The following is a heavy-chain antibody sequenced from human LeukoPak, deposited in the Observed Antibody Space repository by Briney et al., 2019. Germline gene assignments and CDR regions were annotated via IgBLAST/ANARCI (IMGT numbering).Heavy chain of an antibody. CDR1: GFTFSDYW. J-gene: IGHJ4*02. CDR2: IRQDGSDK. Sequence: GGSLRLSCTASGFTFSDYWMSWVRQAPEKGLERVANIRQDGSDKYYVDSVKGRFTISRDNAKNSLYLQMNSLRAEDTAVYYCARVLSRYCSSAGCCDGVFDYWGQGTLVTVSS. CDR3: ARVLSRYCSSAGCCDGVFDY. D-gene: IGHD2-2*01. V-gene: IGHV3-7*03.